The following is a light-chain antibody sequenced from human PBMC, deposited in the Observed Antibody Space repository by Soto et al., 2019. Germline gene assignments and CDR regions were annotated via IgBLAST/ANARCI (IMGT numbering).Light chain of an antibody. Sequence: EVLMTQSPATLSVSPGARATLSCRASQSVSRKLAWYQQTRGQAPSLLIYDASTRDTGIPARFSGSGSGTDGTITISRLEPEDCEVYYGQQYGAYPLTFGGGTKVDIK. J-gene: IGKJ4*01. V-gene: IGKV3D-15*01. CDR1: QSVSRK. CDR3: QQYGAYPLT. CDR2: DAS.